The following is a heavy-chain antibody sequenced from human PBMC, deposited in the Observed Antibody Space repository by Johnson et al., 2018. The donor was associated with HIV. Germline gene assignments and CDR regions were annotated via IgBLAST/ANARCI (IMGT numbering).Heavy chain of an antibody. Sequence: QVQLVESGGGLVQPGGSLRLSCAASGFTFSDHYMIWIRQAPGKGLEWLSYITSSGTSSYYADSVKGRLTISRDNAKNSLYLQMNSLRAEDTAVYFCARDRRYYDRSGYYHDAFDIWGQGTMVTVSS. D-gene: IGHD3-22*01. CDR1: GFTFSDHY. CDR3: ARDRRYYDRSGYYHDAFDI. V-gene: IGHV3-11*04. CDR2: ITSSGTSS. J-gene: IGHJ3*02.